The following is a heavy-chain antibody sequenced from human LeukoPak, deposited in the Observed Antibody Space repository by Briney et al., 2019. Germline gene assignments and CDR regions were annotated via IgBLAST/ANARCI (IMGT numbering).Heavy chain of an antibody. CDR1: GFAFSASS. J-gene: IGHJ4*02. D-gene: IGHD3-3*01. V-gene: IGHV3-73*01. CDR3: TRHGESYSDFWTNDF. CDR2: IRSKTNNYAT. Sequence: PGGSLRLSCAASGFAFSASSMHWVRQASGKGLEWVGRIRSKTNNYATAYAASFKGRFALFRDDSKNTVYLQLDSLKAEDTAVYYCTRHGESYSDFWTNDFWGQGTLVTVSA.